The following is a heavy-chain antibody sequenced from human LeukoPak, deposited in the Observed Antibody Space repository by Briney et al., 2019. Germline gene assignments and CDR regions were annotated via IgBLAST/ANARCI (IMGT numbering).Heavy chain of an antibody. CDR2: INPNSGGT. J-gene: IGHJ1*01. V-gene: IGHV1-2*02. CDR1: GYTFTGYC. Sequence: ASVKVSCKASGYTFTGYCMHWVRQAPGQGLEWMGWINPNSGGTNYAQKFQGRVTMTRDTSISTAYMELSRLRSDDTAVYYCARAAGGTFQHAEYFQHWGQGTLVTVSS. CDR3: ARAAGGTFQHAEYFQH. D-gene: IGHD1-14*01.